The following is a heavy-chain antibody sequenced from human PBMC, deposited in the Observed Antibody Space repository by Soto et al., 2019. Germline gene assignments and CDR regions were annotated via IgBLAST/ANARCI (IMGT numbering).Heavy chain of an antibody. V-gene: IGHV3-30*18. CDR3: AKDLYYDSSSLAH. J-gene: IGHJ5*02. CDR2: ISYDGSNK. Sequence: PGGSLRLSCAASGFTFSSYGMHWVRQAPGKGLEWVAVISYDGSNKYYADSVKGRFTISRDNSKNTLYLQMNSLRAEDTAVYYCAKDLYYDSSSLAHWGQGTLVTVSS. D-gene: IGHD3-22*01. CDR1: GFTFSSYG.